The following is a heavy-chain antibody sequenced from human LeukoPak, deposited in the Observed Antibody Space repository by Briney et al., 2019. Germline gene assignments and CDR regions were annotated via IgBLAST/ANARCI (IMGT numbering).Heavy chain of an antibody. D-gene: IGHD6-6*01. CDR1: GFTFSSYG. J-gene: IGHJ5*02. CDR3: ARVAHKYSSSSHWFDP. V-gene: IGHV3-30*03. CDR2: ISYDGSNK. Sequence: GGSLRLSCAASGFTFSSYGMHWVRQAPGKGLEWVAVISYDGSNKYYADSVKGRFTISRDNAKNSLYLQMNSLRAEDTAVYYCARVAHKYSSSSHWFDPWGQGTLVTVSS.